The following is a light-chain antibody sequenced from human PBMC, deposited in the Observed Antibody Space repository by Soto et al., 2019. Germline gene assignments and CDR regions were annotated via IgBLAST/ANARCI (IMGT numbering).Light chain of an antibody. CDR1: RDGIGAYDY. J-gene: IGLJ2*01. CDR2: EVT. CDR3: NSYTNSSAVV. Sequence: QSALTQPASVSGSPGQSITISCAATRDGIGAYDYVSWNQQRPGNAPQLLVYEVTNRPSGVSDRFSGSKSGNTASLTISGLQAEDEADYYCNSYTNSSAVVFGGGTKVTVL. V-gene: IGLV2-14*01.